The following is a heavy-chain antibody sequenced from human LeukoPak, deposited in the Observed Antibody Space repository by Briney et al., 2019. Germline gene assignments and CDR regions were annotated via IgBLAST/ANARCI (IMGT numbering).Heavy chain of an antibody. D-gene: IGHD6-19*01. V-gene: IGHV1-2*06. J-gene: IGHJ4*02. CDR3: ARDQGSGWYYFDY. Sequence: ASVKVSCKASGYTFTGYYVHWVRQAPGQGLEWMGRINPNSGGTNYAQKFQGRVTMTRDTSISTAYMELSRLRSDDTAVYYCARDQGSGWYYFDYWGQGTLVTVSS. CDR2: INPNSGGT. CDR1: GYTFTGYY.